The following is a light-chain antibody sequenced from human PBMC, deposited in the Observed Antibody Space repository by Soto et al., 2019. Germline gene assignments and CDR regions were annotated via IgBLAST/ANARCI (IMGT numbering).Light chain of an antibody. CDR1: QSVLYSSNNKNY. CDR3: QQYYSTLLT. CDR2: WAS. V-gene: IGKV4-1*01. J-gene: IGKJ4*01. Sequence: DIVMTQSPDSLAVSLGERATINCKSSQSVLYSSNNKNYLALYQQKPGQPPKLLIYWASTRESGVPDLFSGSGSGTDFTLTISSLQAEDVAVYSCQQYYSTLLTFGGGTKVAIK.